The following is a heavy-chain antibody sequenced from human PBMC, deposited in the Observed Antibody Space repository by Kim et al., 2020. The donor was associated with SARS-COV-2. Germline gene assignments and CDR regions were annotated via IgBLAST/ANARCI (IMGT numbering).Heavy chain of an antibody. V-gene: IGHV1-69*04. J-gene: IGHJ4*02. Sequence: NAAQKFKGSVTSTADKSTSTDYMELSSLRSEDTAVYYCARGDYYSYGYDYWGQGTLVTVSS. CDR3: ARGDYYSYGYDY. D-gene: IGHD5-18*01.